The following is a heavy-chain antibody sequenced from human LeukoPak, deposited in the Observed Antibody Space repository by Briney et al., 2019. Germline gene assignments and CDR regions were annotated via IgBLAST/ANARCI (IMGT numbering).Heavy chain of an antibody. V-gene: IGHV4-38-2*02. CDR3: ARAWGSSSSFWYFDL. D-gene: IGHD6-6*01. CDR1: GYSISSGYY. J-gene: IGHJ2*01. CDR2: IYHSGTT. Sequence: SETLSLTCTVSGYSISSGYYWGWTRQPPGKAPEWVGSIYHSGTTYYNPSLKSRVTISVDTSKNQFSLKLSSVTAADTAVYYCARAWGSSSSFWYFDLWGRGTLVTVSS.